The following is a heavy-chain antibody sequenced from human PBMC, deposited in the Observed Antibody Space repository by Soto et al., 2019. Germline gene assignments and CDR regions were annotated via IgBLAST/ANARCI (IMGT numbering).Heavy chain of an antibody. D-gene: IGHD3-10*01. CDR2: IYPGDSDT. CDR3: ARELSYYGSGSYPFDY. V-gene: IGHV5-51*01. J-gene: IGHJ4*02. CDR1: GYSFTCYW. Sequence: GESLKISCKGSGYSFTCYWIGWVRQMPGKGLEWMGIIYPGDSDTRYSPSFQGQVTITRNTSATTAYLELSSLRSEDTAVYFCARELSYYGSGSYPFDYWGQGTLVTVSS.